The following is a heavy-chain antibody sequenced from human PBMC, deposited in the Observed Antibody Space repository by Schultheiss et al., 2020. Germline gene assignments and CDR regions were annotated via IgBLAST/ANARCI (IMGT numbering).Heavy chain of an antibody. CDR2: IYSGGST. CDR3: ARGGGYYYGSGSWLPEPNWFDP. Sequence: GGSLRLSCAASGFTFSSYAMSWVRQAPGKGLEWVSVIYSGGSTYYADSVKGRFTISRDNSKNTLYLQMNSLRAEDTAVYYCARGGGYYYGSGSWLPEPNWFDPWGQGTLVTVSS. D-gene: IGHD3-10*01. J-gene: IGHJ5*02. CDR1: GFTFSSYA. V-gene: IGHV3-66*01.